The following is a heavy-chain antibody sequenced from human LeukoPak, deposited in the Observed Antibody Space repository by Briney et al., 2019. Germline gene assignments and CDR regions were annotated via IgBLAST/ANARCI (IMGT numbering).Heavy chain of an antibody. Sequence: PGGSLRLSCAASGFTFSSYGMHWVRQAPGKGLEWVAFIRYDGSNKYYADSVKGRFTISRDNSKNTLYLQMNSLRAEDTAVYYCAKAHLPRYGGNLGTGYWGQGTLVTVSS. CDR3: AKAHLPRYGGNLGTGY. D-gene: IGHD4-23*01. CDR2: IRYDGSNK. V-gene: IGHV3-30*02. CDR1: GFTFSSYG. J-gene: IGHJ4*02.